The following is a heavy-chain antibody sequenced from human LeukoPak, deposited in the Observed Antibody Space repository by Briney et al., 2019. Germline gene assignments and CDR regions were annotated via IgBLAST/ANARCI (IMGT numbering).Heavy chain of an antibody. J-gene: IGHJ3*02. Sequence: GGSLRLSCAASGFRFSYHDMHWVRQAPGKGLEFVSSIGAAGAHTFYADSVKGRFTISRDNFQNTMYLQMDGLRPEDSAVYYCARELGGTKTGGFDIWGQGTVVTVSS. CDR3: ARELGGTKTGGFDI. V-gene: IGHV3-64*02. CDR1: GFRFSYHD. CDR2: IGAAGAHT. D-gene: IGHD1-14*01.